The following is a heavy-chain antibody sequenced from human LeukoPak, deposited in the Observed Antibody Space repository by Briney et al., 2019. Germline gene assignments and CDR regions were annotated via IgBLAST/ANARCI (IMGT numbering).Heavy chain of an antibody. Sequence: ASVKVSCKASGYSFTTYGISWVRQAPGQGLEWMGWINTHNGDTNYAQHLQGRVTMTTDTSTSTAYMELRTLRSDDTAVYYCARRDYFYYYIDVWGKGTTVTVSS. V-gene: IGHV1-18*01. CDR2: INTHNGDT. J-gene: IGHJ6*03. CDR3: ARRDYFYYYIDV. CDR1: GYSFTTYG.